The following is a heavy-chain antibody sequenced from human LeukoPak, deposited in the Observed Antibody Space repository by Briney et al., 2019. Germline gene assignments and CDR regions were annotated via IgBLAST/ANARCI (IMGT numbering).Heavy chain of an antibody. CDR2: ISSSSSTI. CDR1: GFTFSDYY. CDR3: AMPGVGDGYELDY. J-gene: IGHJ4*02. D-gene: IGHD5-12*01. Sequence: PGGSLRLSCAASGFTFSDYYMNWVRQAPGKGLEWVSYISSSSSTIFYADSVKGRFTISRDNAKNSLYLQMNSLRAEDTAVYYCAMPGVGDGYELDYWGQGTLVTVSS. V-gene: IGHV3-11*04.